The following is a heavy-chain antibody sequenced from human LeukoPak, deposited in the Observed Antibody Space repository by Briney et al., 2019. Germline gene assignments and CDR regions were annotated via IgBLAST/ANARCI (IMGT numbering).Heavy chain of an antibody. CDR2: IYPDDSDA. J-gene: IGHJ4*02. D-gene: IGHD1-26*01. CDR3: ARRPTTNFDF. CDR1: GYKFSNYW. Sequence: GEPLNISCKASGYKFSNYWIAWVRQMPGKGLEWMGTIYPDDSDARYSPSFQGQVTLSVDKSVTTAYLQWSSLKASDTAIYYCARRPTTNFDFWGQGTLVTVSS. V-gene: IGHV5-51*01.